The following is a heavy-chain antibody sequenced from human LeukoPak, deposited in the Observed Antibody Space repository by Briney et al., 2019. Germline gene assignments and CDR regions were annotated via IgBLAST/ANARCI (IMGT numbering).Heavy chain of an antibody. CDR2: IYHSGST. D-gene: IGHD6-6*01. CDR1: GVSISSGGYY. J-gene: IGHJ4*02. CDR3: ARDGRIAARPGALDY. V-gene: IGHV4-30-2*01. Sequence: SETLSLTCTVSGVSISSGGYYWSWIRQPPGKGLEWIGYIYHSGSTYYNPSLKSRVTISVDRSKSQFSLKLSSVTAADTAVYYCARDGRIAARPGALDYWGQGTLVTVSS.